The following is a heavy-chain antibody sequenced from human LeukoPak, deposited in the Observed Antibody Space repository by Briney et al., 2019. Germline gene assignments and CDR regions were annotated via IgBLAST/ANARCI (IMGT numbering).Heavy chain of an antibody. J-gene: IGHJ4*02. V-gene: IGHV3-15*01. D-gene: IGHD6-13*01. CDR3: TTKYTSSWSPTN. Sequence: GGSLRLSCAASGFTFSNAWMTWVRQARGKGLEWVGRIKSKTDGGTTDYAALVKGRFTISRDDSKNTLYLQMNSLKTEDTAVYYCTTKYTSSWSPTNWGQGTLVTVSS. CDR2: IKSKTDGGTT. CDR1: GFTFSNAW.